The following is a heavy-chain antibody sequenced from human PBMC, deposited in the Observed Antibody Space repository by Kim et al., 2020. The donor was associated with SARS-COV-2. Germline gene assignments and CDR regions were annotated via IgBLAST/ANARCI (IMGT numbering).Heavy chain of an antibody. CDR3: ARDPPPHALIAVAGRIDY. CDR2: IWYDGSNK. D-gene: IGHD6-19*01. V-gene: IGHV3-33*01. J-gene: IGHJ4*02. CDR1: GFTFSSYG. Sequence: GGSLRLSCAASGFTFSSYGMHWVRQAPGKGLEWVAVIWYDGSNKYYADSVKGRFTISRDNSKNTLYLQMNSLRAEDTAVYYCARDPPPHALIAVAGRIDYWGQGTLVTVSS.